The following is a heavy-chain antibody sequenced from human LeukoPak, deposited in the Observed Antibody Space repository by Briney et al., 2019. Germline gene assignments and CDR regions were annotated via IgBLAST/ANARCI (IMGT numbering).Heavy chain of an antibody. Sequence: ASVKVSCKASGYTFTSYGISWVRQAPGQGLEWMGWISACNGNTNSAQKLQGRVTMTTDTSTSTAYLELRSLRSDDTAVYYCARDLSPDTDSGDAFDIWGQGTMVTVSS. D-gene: IGHD2-2*02. CDR3: ARDLSPDTDSGDAFDI. CDR1: GYTFTSYG. J-gene: IGHJ3*02. CDR2: ISACNGNT. V-gene: IGHV1-18*01.